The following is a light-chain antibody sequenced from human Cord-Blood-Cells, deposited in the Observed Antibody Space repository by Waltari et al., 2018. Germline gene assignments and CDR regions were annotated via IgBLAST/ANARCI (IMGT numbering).Light chain of an antibody. CDR2: CSS. CDR3: QQYNNWPLT. Sequence: EIVMTQSPATLSVSPGERATLSGRASQSVSSNLAWYQQKPGQAPRLLIYCSSTRATGIPARFSGSGSGIEFTLTISSLQSEDFAVYYCQQYNNWPLTFGGGTKVEIK. J-gene: IGKJ4*01. CDR1: QSVSSN. V-gene: IGKV3-15*01.